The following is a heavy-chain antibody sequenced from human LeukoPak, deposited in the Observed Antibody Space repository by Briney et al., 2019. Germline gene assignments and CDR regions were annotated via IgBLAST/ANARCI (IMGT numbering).Heavy chain of an antibody. D-gene: IGHD3-22*01. Sequence: SGGSLRLSCAASGFTFSSYGMYWVRQAPGKGLEWVAFTRYDGSNKYYADSVKGRFTISRDNSKNTLYLKMNSLRAEDTAVYYCARDLYVREAIEGITMIVGGGLDYWGQGTLVTVSS. V-gene: IGHV3-30*02. CDR3: ARDLYVREAIEGITMIVGGGLDY. CDR2: TRYDGSNK. J-gene: IGHJ4*02. CDR1: GFTFSSYG.